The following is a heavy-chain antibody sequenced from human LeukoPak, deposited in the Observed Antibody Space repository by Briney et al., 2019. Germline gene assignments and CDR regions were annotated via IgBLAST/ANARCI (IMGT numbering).Heavy chain of an antibody. D-gene: IGHD2-2*01. CDR3: ARKSPRGYCSSTSCYHYYYYYMDV. Sequence: SETLSLTCAVYGGSFSGYYWSWIRQPPGKGLEWIGEINHSGSTNYNPSLKIRVTISVDTSKNQFSLKLSSVTAADTAVYYCARKSPRGYCSSTSCYHYYYYYMDVWGKGTTVTVSS. J-gene: IGHJ6*03. V-gene: IGHV4-34*01. CDR1: GGSFSGYY. CDR2: INHSGST.